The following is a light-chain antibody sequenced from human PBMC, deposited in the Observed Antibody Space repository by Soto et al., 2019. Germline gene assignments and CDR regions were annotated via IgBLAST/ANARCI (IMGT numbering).Light chain of an antibody. V-gene: IGKV2-30*01. CDR3: LQGTHWPLT. Sequence: EVVMTQFPLSLPVTLGQTASISCRSSQSLVDSDGNTYLNWFHQRPGQPPRRLSYKVSNRDSGVPDRLSGSGSVTDFTLTISRVEAEDVGIYYCLQGTHWPLTFGGGNKVEL. CDR1: QSLVDSDGNTY. J-gene: IGKJ4*01. CDR2: KVS.